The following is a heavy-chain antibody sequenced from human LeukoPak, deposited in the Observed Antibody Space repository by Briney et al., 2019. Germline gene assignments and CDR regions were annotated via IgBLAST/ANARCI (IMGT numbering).Heavy chain of an antibody. CDR3: ARENFGNYYFDY. CDR1: GFTFSSFA. J-gene: IGHJ4*02. D-gene: IGHD3-16*01. Sequence: GGSLRLSCAASGFTFSSFAMHWVRQAPGKGLEWVADIWYNGSNKYYADSVKGRFTISRDNSKNTLYLQMNSLRAEDTAVHYCARENFGNYYFDYWGQGTLVTVSS. V-gene: IGHV3-33*01. CDR2: IWYNGSNK.